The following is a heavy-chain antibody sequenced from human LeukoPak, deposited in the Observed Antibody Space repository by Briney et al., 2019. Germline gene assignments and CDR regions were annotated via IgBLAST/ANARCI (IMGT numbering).Heavy chain of an antibody. CDR1: DDSITMYY. CDR2: VDHTGST. V-gene: IGHV4-59*01. D-gene: IGHD6-6*01. Sequence: SETLSLTCSVSDDSITMYYWTWIRQPPGKGLEWIGYVDHTGSTNFNPSLNGRVSISRDTSKNLFSLKLSTVTAADTAVYFCARVTREAARYWYFDLWGRGTLVTVSS. J-gene: IGHJ2*01. CDR3: ARVTREAARYWYFDL.